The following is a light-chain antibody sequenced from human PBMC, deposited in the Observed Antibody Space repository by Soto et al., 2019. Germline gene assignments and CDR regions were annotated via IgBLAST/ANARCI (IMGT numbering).Light chain of an antibody. CDR2: DNN. CDR3: GTWDGSLSGKV. CDR1: SSNIGNNY. J-gene: IGLJ1*01. V-gene: IGLV1-51*01. Sequence: QSVLTQPPSVSAAPGQKVTISCSGSSSNIGNNYVSWYQQLPGTAPKLLIYDNNKRPSEIPDRFSGSKSGTSATLGITGLQTGDEADYYCGTWDGSLSGKVFGTGTKVTVL.